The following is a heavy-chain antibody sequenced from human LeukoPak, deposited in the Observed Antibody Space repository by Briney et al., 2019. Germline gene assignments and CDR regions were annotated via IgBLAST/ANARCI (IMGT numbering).Heavy chain of an antibody. D-gene: IGHD1-26*01. Sequence: ASVKVSCKASGYTFTGYYMHWVRQAPGQRLEWMGWINPNSGGTNYAQKFQGRVTMTRDTSISTAYMELSRLRSDDTAVYYCAREGQDGSYLLDYWGQGTLVTASS. J-gene: IGHJ4*02. CDR2: INPNSGGT. CDR1: GYTFTGYY. CDR3: AREGQDGSYLLDY. V-gene: IGHV1-2*02.